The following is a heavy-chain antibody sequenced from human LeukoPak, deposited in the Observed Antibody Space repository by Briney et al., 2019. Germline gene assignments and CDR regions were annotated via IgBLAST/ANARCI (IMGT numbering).Heavy chain of an antibody. CDR3: AVTTVGFALDY. D-gene: IGHD4-17*01. CDR1: GFTFSSYT. CDR2: ITFSSSYI. V-gene: IGHV3-21*01. Sequence: GGSLRLSCAASGFTFSSYTMNWVRQAPGKGRQWVSSITFSSSYIYYADSVKGRFTISRDNAKNSLYLQMNSLRAEDTAVYYCAVTTVGFALDYWGQGTLVTVSS. J-gene: IGHJ4*02.